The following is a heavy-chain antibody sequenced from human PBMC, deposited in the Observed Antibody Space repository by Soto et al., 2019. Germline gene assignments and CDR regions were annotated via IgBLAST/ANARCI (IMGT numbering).Heavy chain of an antibody. CDR1: GFIFSSYA. Sequence: GRSLRLSCSAAGFIFSSYAMHCVRQAPGKGLEYVSAISSNGGSTYYADSVKGRFTISRDDSKNTLYLQMNSLKTEDTAVYYCTTDGGLEQWLVQAFDIWGQGTMVTVS. CDR2: ISSNGGST. D-gene: IGHD6-19*01. CDR3: TTDGGLEQWLVQAFDI. V-gene: IGHV3-64*04. J-gene: IGHJ3*02.